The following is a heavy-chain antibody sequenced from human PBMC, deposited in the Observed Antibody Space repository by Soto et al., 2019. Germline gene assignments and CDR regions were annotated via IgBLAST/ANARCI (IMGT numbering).Heavy chain of an antibody. J-gene: IGHJ6*02. CDR3: ARSRPMYSKDYHYGMDV. CDR2: IYPGDSDT. Sequence: GDSLKISCKCSGYTVTSYWIGWVRQMPGKGLEWMGIIYPGDSDTRYSPSFQGQVTISADKSISTAYLQWSSLKASDTAMYYCARSRPMYSKDYHYGMDVWGQGTTVTVSS. D-gene: IGHD4-4*01. CDR1: GYTVTSYW. V-gene: IGHV5-51*01.